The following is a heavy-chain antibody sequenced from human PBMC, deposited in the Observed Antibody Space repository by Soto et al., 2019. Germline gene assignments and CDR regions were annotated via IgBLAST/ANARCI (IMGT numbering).Heavy chain of an antibody. V-gene: IGHV3-13*01. J-gene: IGHJ6*02. Sequence: EVQLVESGGGLVQPGGSLRLSCAASGFTFSSYDMHWVRQATGKGLEWVSAIGTAGDTYYPGSVKGRFTISRENANNSLYLQMNSLRAGDTAVYYCARDYSSSKYYYYYYGMDVWGQGTTVTVSS. CDR2: IGTAGDT. D-gene: IGHD6-6*01. CDR1: GFTFSSYD. CDR3: ARDYSSSKYYYYYYGMDV.